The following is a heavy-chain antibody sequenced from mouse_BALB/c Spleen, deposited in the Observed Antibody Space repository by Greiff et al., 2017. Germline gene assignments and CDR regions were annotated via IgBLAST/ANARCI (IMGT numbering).Heavy chain of an antibody. D-gene: IGHD2-14*01. CDR3: ARQWDRYDEGVWFAY. J-gene: IGHJ3*01. V-gene: IGHV5-12-2*01. CDR2: ISNGGGST. CDR1: GFTFSSYT. Sequence: EVKLQESGGGLVQPGGSLKLSCAASGFTFSSYTMSWVRQTPEKRLEWVAYISNGGGSTYYPDTVKGRFTISRDNAKNTLYLQMSSLKSEDTAMYYCARQWDRYDEGVWFAYWGQGTLVTVSA.